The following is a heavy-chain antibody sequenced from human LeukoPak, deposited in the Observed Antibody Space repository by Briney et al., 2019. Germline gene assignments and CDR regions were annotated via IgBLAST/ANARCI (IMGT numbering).Heavy chain of an antibody. V-gene: IGHV4-61*08. J-gene: IGHJ5*02. CDR2: IYYSGST. CDR3: ARGSPPHSSSWYWWFDP. CDR1: GGSISSGGYY. D-gene: IGHD6-13*01. Sequence: KPSQTLSLTCTVSGGSISSGGYYWSWIRQPPGKGLEWIGYIYYSGSTNYNPSLKSRVTISVDTSKNQFSLKLSSVTAADTAVYYCARGSPPHSSSWYWWFDPWGQGTLVTVSS.